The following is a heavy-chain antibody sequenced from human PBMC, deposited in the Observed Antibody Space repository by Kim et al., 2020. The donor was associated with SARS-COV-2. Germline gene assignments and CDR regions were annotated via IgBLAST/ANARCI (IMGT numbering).Heavy chain of an antibody. Sequence: GGSLRLSCAASGFTFSNAWMSWVRQAPGKGLEWVGRIKSKTDGGTTDYAAPVKGRFTISRDDSKNTLYLQMNSLKTEDTAVYYCTTALYYVWGSYRYRMDYFDYWGQGTLVTVSS. CDR1: GFTFSNAW. CDR3: TTALYYVWGSYRYRMDYFDY. CDR2: IKSKTDGGTT. J-gene: IGHJ4*02. V-gene: IGHV3-15*01. D-gene: IGHD3-16*02.